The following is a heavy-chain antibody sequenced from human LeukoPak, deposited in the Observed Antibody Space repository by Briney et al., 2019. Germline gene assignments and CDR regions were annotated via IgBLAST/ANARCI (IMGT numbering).Heavy chain of an antibody. CDR2: ISAYNGNT. V-gene: IGHV1-18*01. CDR1: GYTFTSYG. Sequence: ASVKVSCKASGYTFTSYGISWVRQAPGQGLEWMGWISAYNGNTNYAQKLQGRVTMTTDTSTSTAYMELRSLRSDDTAVYYCARDVAYYYYYYMDVWGKGTTVTVSS. J-gene: IGHJ6*03. CDR3: ARDVAYYYYYYMDV.